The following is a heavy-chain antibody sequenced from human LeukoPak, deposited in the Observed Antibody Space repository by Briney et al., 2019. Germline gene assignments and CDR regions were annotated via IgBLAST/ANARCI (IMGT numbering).Heavy chain of an antibody. J-gene: IGHJ4*02. V-gene: IGHV3-48*01. CDR1: VFTFSDYS. D-gene: IGHD5-24*01. Sequence: GGSLRLSCAASVFTFSDYSMNWVRQAPGKGLEWISYIGIDSGNTNYADSVKGRFTISGDKAKNSLYLQMNSLRVEDTAVYYCARDYKYAFDNWGQGTLVTVSS. CDR3: ARDYKYAFDN. CDR2: IGIDSGNT.